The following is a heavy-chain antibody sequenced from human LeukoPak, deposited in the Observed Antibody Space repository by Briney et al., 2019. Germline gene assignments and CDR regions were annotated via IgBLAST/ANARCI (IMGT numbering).Heavy chain of an antibody. V-gene: IGHV5-51*01. CDR2: IYPDDSDT. Sequence: GESLKISCKGSGYRFNAYWIAWVRQMPGKGLEWMGIIYPDDSDTRYSPSFQGQVTISADKSVRTAYLQWSSLKASDAAMYYCARPNITSYYDSRGYDAFDVWGQGTMVTVSS. CDR3: ARPNITSYYDSRGYDAFDV. D-gene: IGHD3-22*01. J-gene: IGHJ3*01. CDR1: GYRFNAYW.